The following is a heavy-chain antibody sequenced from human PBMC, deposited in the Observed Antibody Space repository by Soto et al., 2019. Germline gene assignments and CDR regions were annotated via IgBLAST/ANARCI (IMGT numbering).Heavy chain of an antibody. CDR2: IYPGDSDT. D-gene: IGHD6-13*01. CDR1: GYSFTSYW. Sequence: XESLKISCKGSGYSFTSYWIGWVRQMPGKGLEWMGIIYPGDSDTRYSPSFQGQVTISADKSISTAYLQWSSLKASDTAMYCCARQPAGAAAVGWFDHWGQGSLVTVSS. CDR3: ARQPAGAAAVGWFDH. J-gene: IGHJ5*02. V-gene: IGHV5-51*01.